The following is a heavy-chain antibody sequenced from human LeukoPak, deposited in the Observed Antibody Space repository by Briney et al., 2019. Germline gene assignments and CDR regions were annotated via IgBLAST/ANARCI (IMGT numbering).Heavy chain of an antibody. CDR3: VKRGIMIRKVIIVGFHKEAYYFDC. J-gene: IGHJ4*02. D-gene: IGHD3-10*01. V-gene: IGHV3-23*01. CDR1: GFTLGTHA. Sequence: GGSLRLSCVASGFTLGTHALSWVRRTPARGLEWVAAISGAGDTTYYADSVKGRVTISRDTSRNALYLQMNSLRAEDTAVYYCVKRGIMIRKVIIVGFHKEAYYFDCWGQGTLVTVSS. CDR2: ISGAGDTT.